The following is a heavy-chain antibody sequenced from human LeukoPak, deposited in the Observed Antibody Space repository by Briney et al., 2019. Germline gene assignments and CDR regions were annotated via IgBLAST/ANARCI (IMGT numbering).Heavy chain of an antibody. Sequence: ASVKVSCKASGYTFTNYYMHWVRQSPGRGLEWMVLINPSGDATMYAQKFQGRVTLTRDTSTSTDYMELSSLRSEDTAVYYCARDNSDTIKGECSGSCYWWFDPWGQGTLVTVSS. CDR2: INPSGDAT. D-gene: IGHD2-15*01. CDR3: ARDNSDTIKGECSGSCYWWFDP. CDR1: GYTFTNYY. J-gene: IGHJ5*02. V-gene: IGHV1-46*01.